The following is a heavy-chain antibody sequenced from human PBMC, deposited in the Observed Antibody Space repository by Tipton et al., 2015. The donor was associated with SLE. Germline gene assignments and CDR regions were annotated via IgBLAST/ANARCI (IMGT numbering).Heavy chain of an antibody. J-gene: IGHJ3*02. CDR2: IYDGGST. CDR1: GGSISSSNYY. D-gene: IGHD2-21*02. Sequence: TLSLTCTVSGGSISSSNYYWGWIRQPPGKGLEWIGSIYDGGSTYYNPSLKSRVTISVDTSKNQFSLKLSSVTAADTAVYYCARLTREVTAFDAFDIWGQGTMVTVSS. V-gene: IGHV4-39*07. CDR3: ARLTREVTAFDAFDI.